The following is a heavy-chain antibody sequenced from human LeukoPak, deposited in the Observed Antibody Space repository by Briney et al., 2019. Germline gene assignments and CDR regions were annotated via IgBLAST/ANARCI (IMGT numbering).Heavy chain of an antibody. V-gene: IGHV3-30*02. Sequence: PGGSLRLSCAASGFTFSSYGMHWVRQAPGKGLEWVAFIRYDGSNKYYADSVKGRFTTSRDNSKNTLYLQMNSLRAEDTAVYYCAKDRRVPAAMSFDYWGQGTLVTVSS. CDR3: AKDRRVPAAMSFDY. D-gene: IGHD2-2*01. J-gene: IGHJ4*02. CDR1: GFTFSSYG. CDR2: IRYDGSNK.